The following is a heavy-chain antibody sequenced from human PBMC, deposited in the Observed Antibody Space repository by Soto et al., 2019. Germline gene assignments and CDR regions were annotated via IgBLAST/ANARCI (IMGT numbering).Heavy chain of an antibody. CDR1: GYSFTNYD. CDR3: ARVEVREYRHGSTSFYYFYGMDV. V-gene: IGHV1-8*01. D-gene: IGHD2-2*01. CDR2: VNPNTGHS. J-gene: IGHJ6*02. Sequence: GASVKVSCKASGYSFTNYDINWVRQAPGQGLEWVGWVNPNTGHSGSAQKFQGRVTMTTDTSTSTAYMELRSLRSDDTAVYYCARVEVREYRHGSTSFYYFYGMDVWGQGTTVTVSS.